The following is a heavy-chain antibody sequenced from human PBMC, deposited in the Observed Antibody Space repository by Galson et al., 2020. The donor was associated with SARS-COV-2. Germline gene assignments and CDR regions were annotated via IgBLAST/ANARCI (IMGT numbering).Heavy chain of an antibody. CDR2: TYYRSQSPT. J-gene: IGHJ3*02. Sequence: QTLSLTCAMSGDSVSSNSAAWDWIRQSPSRGLEWLGRTYYRSQSPTDYPVSVKSPITINPDTSKNQFSLQLNSVTPEDTAIYYCAGRVAGAGSLHIWGQGTMVIVSS. D-gene: IGHD6-13*01. CDR3: AGRVAGAGSLHI. V-gene: IGHV6-1*01. CDR1: GDSVSSNSAA.